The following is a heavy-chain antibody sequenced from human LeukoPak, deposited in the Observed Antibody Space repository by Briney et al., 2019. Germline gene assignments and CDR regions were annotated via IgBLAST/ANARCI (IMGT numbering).Heavy chain of an antibody. D-gene: IGHD4-17*01. CDR3: ARATVTNYYYYGMDV. V-gene: IGHV1-18*01. CDR2: ISAYNGNT. J-gene: IGHJ6*02. CDR1: GYTFTSYG. Sequence: ASVKVSCKASGYTFTSYGISWVRQAPGQGLEWMGWISAYNGNTNYAQKFQGRVTMTRNTSISTAYMELSSLRSEDSAVYYCARATVTNYYYYGMDVWGQGTTVTVSS.